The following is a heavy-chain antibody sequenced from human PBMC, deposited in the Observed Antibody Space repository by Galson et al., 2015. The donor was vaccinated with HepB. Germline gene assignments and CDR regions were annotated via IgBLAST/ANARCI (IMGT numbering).Heavy chain of an antibody. CDR3: ARGAGHYYDSSAYTPFDY. J-gene: IGHJ4*01. V-gene: IGHV4-59*01. CDR1: GDSINYYY. D-gene: IGHD3-22*01. CDR2: IHYTGSTSYNYNPT. Sequence: SETLSLTCTVSGDSINYYYWTWIRQPPGKGLEWLGFIHYTGSTSYNYNPTKYNPSLKSRATISVDASRKQIYLRLSSVTAADTAIYYCARGAGHYYDSSAYTPFDYWGRGTLVAVSS.